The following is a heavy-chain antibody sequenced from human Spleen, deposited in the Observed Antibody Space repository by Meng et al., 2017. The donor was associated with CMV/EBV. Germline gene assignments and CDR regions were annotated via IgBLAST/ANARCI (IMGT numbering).Heavy chain of an antibody. CDR3: ARGSGDCTSTSCYIDH. V-gene: IGHV4-34*01. CDR1: GESFNGYY. CDR2: INHSGDT. J-gene: IGHJ4*01. D-gene: IGHD2-2*01. Sequence: SETLSLTCAVFGESFNGYYYNWIRQPPGKDLEWIGEINHSGDTNYSPSLKSRVTMSVDTSKNQISLNMNSVTAADTAVYYCARGSGDCTSTSCYIDHWGHGNLVTVSS.